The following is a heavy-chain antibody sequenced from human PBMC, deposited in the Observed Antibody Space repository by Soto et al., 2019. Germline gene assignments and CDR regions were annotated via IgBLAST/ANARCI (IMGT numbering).Heavy chain of an antibody. CDR1: GYSISSGYY. V-gene: IGHV4-38-2*01. Sequence: PSETLSLTCAVSGYSISSGYYWGWIRQPPGKGLEWIGSIYHSGSTYYNPSLKSRVTISVDTSKNQFSLKLSSVTAADTAVYYCARARGQEYSSSPFDYWGQGTLVTVSS. D-gene: IGHD6-6*01. CDR3: ARARGQEYSSSPFDY. J-gene: IGHJ4*02. CDR2: IYHSGST.